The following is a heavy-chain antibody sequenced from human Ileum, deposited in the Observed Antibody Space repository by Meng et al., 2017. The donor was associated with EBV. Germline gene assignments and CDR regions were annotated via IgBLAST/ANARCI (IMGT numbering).Heavy chain of an antibody. V-gene: IGHV4-4*02. CDR3: AKVSLTGTFYDH. CDR1: GGSVISNNW. CDR2: IFHIGST. D-gene: IGHD3-9*01. J-gene: IGHJ4*02. Sequence: QVPRQESGPRLVKPSGTRSLTCAVSGGSVISNNWWSWVRQPPGKGLEWIGEIFHIGSTNNSPSLKSRVTISVDNSKNQFSLSLTSVTAADTAIYYCAKVSLTGTFYDHWGQGILVTASS.